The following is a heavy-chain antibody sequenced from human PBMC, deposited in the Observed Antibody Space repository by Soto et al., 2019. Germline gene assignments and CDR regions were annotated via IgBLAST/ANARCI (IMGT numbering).Heavy chain of an antibody. CDR1: GFTFSSYS. Sequence: PGGSLRLSCAASGFTFSSYSMNWVRQAPGKGLEWVSYISSSSSTIYYADSVKGRFTISRDNAKNSLYLQMNSLRAEDTAVYYCARTAIITIFGVVSPPGYWGQGT. J-gene: IGHJ4*02. CDR2: ISSSSSTI. V-gene: IGHV3-48*01. D-gene: IGHD3-3*01. CDR3: ARTAIITIFGVVSPPGY.